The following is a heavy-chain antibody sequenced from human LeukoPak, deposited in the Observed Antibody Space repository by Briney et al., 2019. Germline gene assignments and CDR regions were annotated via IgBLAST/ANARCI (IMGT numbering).Heavy chain of an antibody. CDR2: ISYDGSDK. CDR3: AKLIAVAAHFNY. Sequence: GGSPRLSCAASGFTFSSYGMHWVRQAPGKGLEWVAVISYDGSDKYYADSVKGRFTISRDNSKNTLYLQMNSLRAEDTAVYYCAKLIAVAAHFNYWGQGTLVTVSS. V-gene: IGHV3-30*18. J-gene: IGHJ4*02. D-gene: IGHD6-19*01. CDR1: GFTFSSYG.